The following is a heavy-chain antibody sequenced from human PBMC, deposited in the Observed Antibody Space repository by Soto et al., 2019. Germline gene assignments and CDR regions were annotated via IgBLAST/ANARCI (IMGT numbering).Heavy chain of an antibody. CDR3: ARLSAAAGSGMDV. Sequence: ASVKVSCKASGYTFTGYYMHWARQAPGQGLEWMGWINPNSGGTNYAQKFQGWVTMTRDTSISTAYMELSRLRSDDTAVYYCARLSAAAGSGMDVWGQGTTVTVSS. D-gene: IGHD6-13*01. V-gene: IGHV1-2*04. CDR1: GYTFTGYY. CDR2: INPNSGGT. J-gene: IGHJ6*02.